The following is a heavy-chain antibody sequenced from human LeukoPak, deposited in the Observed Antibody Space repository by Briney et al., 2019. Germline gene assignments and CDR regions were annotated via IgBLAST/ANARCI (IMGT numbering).Heavy chain of an antibody. V-gene: IGHV4-4*07. CDR1: RGSIIGYY. CDR2: VFAAGRA. D-gene: IGHD3-3*01. Sequence: SETLSLTCTVSRGSIIGYYWTWIRPPAGKGREWVGRVFAAGRAYSNPTPERRVTISLDTSNNRFSLNVTSVTAADTAVYYCARETDMTPMSGYYSFVYSGPRTLVSVSS. CDR3: ARETDMTPMSGYYSFVY. J-gene: IGHJ4*02.